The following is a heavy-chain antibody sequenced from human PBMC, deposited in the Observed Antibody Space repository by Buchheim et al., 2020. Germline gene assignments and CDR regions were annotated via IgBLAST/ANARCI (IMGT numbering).Heavy chain of an antibody. D-gene: IGHD3-22*01. CDR2: IIPIFGTA. CDR1: GGTFSSYA. V-gene: IGHV1-69*06. CDR3: ASNSKYYYDSSGYYGFCDY. J-gene: IGHJ4*02. Sequence: QVQLVQSGAEVKKPGSSVKVSCKASGGTFSSYAISWVRQAPGQGLEWMGGIIPIFGTANYAQKFQGRVTISADKSTSTAYMELSSLRSEDTAVYYCASNSKYYYDSSGYYGFCDYWGQGTL.